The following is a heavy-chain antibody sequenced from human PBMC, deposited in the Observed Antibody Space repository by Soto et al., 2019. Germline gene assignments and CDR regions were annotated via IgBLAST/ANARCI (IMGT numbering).Heavy chain of an antibody. CDR1: GGTFSSYT. D-gene: IGHD3-10*01. CDR3: ASRGPHHHYHYMDV. J-gene: IGHJ6*03. V-gene: IGHV1-69*02. Sequence: QVQLVQSGAEVKKPGSSVKVSCKAFGGTFSSYTISWVRQAPGQGLEWMGRIIPILGIANYAQKFQGRVTITADKTTSTAYLEPSSLRSEDTAVYYCASRGPHHHYHYMDVWGKGTTVTVSS. CDR2: IIPILGIA.